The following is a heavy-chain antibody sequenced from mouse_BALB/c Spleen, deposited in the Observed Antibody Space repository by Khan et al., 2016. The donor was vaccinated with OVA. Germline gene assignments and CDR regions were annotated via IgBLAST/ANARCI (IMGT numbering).Heavy chain of an antibody. J-gene: IGHJ3*01. CDR2: ISSDGDYT. V-gene: IGHV5-9-3*01. CDR3: ARSAYGNFAY. D-gene: IGHD2-1*01. CDR1: GFTFSTYA. Sequence: EVELVESGGGLVKPGGSLKLSCAASGFTFSTYAMSWVRQTPEKRLEWVATISSDGDYTYYPDNVTGRFTISSDNAKNILYLQMSSLRSEDTAMYYCARSAYGNFAYWGQGTLVTVSA.